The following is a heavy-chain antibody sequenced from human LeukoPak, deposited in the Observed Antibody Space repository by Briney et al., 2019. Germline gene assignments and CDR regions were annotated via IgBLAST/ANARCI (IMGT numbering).Heavy chain of an antibody. D-gene: IGHD3-22*01. CDR3: ARGSSGSTYYYMDV. Sequence: GGSLRLSCAASGFTFSSYAMTWVRQAPGRGLEWISGVSGSGGRTYYAESVKGRFTISRDDLKNTLYLQMNSLRVEETAVYYCARGSSGSTYYYMDVWGKGTTVTVS. V-gene: IGHV3-23*01. CDR1: GFTFSSYA. CDR2: VSGSGGRT. J-gene: IGHJ6*03.